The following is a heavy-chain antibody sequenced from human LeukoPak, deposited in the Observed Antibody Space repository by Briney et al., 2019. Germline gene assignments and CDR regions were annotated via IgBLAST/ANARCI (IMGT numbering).Heavy chain of an antibody. J-gene: IGHJ4*02. CDR1: GYTLTELS. CDR2: FDPEDGET. Sequence: GASVKVSCKVSGYTLTELSMHWVRQAPGKGLEWMGGFDPEDGETIYAQKFQGRVTMTEDTSTDTAYMELSSLRSEDTAVYYCATGGAVAGPFDYWGQGTLVTVSS. V-gene: IGHV1-24*01. D-gene: IGHD6-19*01. CDR3: ATGGAVAGPFDY.